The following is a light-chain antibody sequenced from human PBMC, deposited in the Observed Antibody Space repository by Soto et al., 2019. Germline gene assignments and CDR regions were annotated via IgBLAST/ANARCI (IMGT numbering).Light chain of an antibody. V-gene: IGKV1-27*01. CDR1: QGINNY. CDR2: AAS. Sequence: DIQMTQSPPSLSASVGDRVTITCRASQGINNYLAWFQHKPGKVPKLLIYAASTLQLGVPSRFSGSRSGTDFTLTISSLQPEDVATYDCQNYDSAPRTFGRGTKVEIK. CDR3: QNYDSAPRT. J-gene: IGKJ1*01.